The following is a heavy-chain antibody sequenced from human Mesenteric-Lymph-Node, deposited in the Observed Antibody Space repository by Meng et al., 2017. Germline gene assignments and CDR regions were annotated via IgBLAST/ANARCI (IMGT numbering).Heavy chain of an antibody. CDR1: GGSFSGYY. D-gene: IGHD6-25*01. Sequence: SETLSLTCAVYGGSFSGYYWTWVRQPPGKGLEWIGEIKHNGGTKYNPSLKSRVAISVDTSNNQFSLKLSSMTAADTAVYYCARAGQRLRYSGMDVWGQGTTVTVSS. CDR2: IKHNGGT. J-gene: IGHJ6*02. V-gene: IGHV4-34*01. CDR3: ARAGQRLRYSGMDV.